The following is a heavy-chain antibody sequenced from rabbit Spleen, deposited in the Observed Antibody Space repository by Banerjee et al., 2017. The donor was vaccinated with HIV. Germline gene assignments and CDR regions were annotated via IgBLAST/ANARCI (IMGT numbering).Heavy chain of an antibody. V-gene: IGHV1S7*01. J-gene: IGHJ6*01. CDR3: ARDGAGGSYFAL. CDR1: GFTISSNY. Sequence: QLVESRGGLVTPGGSLKLSCKASGFTISSNYWMNWVRQAPGKGLEWIGYIDPVFGITYYANWVNGRFSISRENAQNTVFLQMTSLTAADTATYFCARDGAGGSYFALWGPGTLVTVS. CDR2: IDPVFGIT. D-gene: IGHD8-1*01.